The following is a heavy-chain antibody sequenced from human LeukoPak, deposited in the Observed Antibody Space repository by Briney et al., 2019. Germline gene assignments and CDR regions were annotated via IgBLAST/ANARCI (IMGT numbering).Heavy chain of an antibody. J-gene: IGHJ6*02. V-gene: IGHV1-24*01. CDR2: FDPEDGET. CDR3: ATVSNYDFWSGYPVLYYYYGMDV. Sequence: ASVKVSCKVSGYTLTELSMHWVRQAPGKGLEWMGGFDPEDGETIYAQKFQGRVTMTEDTSTDTAYMELSSLRSEDTAVYYCATVSNYDFWSGYPVLYYYYGMDVWGQGTTVTVSS. D-gene: IGHD3-3*01. CDR1: GYTLTELS.